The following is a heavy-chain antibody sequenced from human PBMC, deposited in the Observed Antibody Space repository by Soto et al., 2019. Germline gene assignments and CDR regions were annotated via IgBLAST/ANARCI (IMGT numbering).Heavy chain of an antibody. J-gene: IGHJ3*02. Sequence: TGGSLRLSCAASGSTLSDHYVDWVRQAPGKGLEWVGRSGNKANSDTTEYGSSVKGRFTISRDDSKNSMYLQMNSLKTEDTAVYYCTRGYSGMDIYAFDIWGQGTLVTVSS. D-gene: IGHD1-26*01. V-gene: IGHV3-72*01. CDR1: GSTLSDHY. CDR3: TRGYSGMDIYAFDI. CDR2: SGNKANSDTT.